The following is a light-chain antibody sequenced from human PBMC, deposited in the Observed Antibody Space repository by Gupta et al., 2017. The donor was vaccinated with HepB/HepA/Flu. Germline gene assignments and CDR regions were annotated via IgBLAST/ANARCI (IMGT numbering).Light chain of an antibody. J-gene: IGKJ4*01. CDR3: QQGKSYPFT. CDR1: HGISRY. Sequence: DIQLTHSPSSLSASVGYRVTITCRASHGISRYLAWYQQEPGKAPKLLIYAASTLQSGDPSRFSGSGSGTEFTLTISSRQPEDFATYYCQQGKSYPFTFGGGTKVEIK. CDR2: AAS. V-gene: IGKV1-9*01.